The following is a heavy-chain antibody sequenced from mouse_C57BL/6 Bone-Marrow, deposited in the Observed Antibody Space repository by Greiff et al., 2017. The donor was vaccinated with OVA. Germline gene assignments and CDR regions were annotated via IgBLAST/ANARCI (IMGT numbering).Heavy chain of an antibody. D-gene: IGHD2-4*01. CDR1: GYAFTNYL. V-gene: IGHV1-54*01. CDR3: ARDYDYDWFAY. J-gene: IGHJ3*01. Sequence: QVQLQQSGAELVRPGTSVKVSCKASGYAFTNYLIEWVKQRPGQGLEWIGVSNPGSGGTNYNEKFKGKATLTADKSSSTAYMQLSSLTSEDSAVYFCARDYDYDWFAYWGQGTLVTVSA. CDR2: SNPGSGGT.